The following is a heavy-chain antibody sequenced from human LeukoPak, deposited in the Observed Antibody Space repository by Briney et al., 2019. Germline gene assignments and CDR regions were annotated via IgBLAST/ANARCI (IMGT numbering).Heavy chain of an antibody. V-gene: IGHV1-2*02. CDR1: GYTFTGHY. Sequence: ASVNVSCKASGYTFTGHYIHWVRQAPGQGLEWMGWIHPNTGGTKYAQKFQGRVTMTRDTSSSTAYMELSSLRSADTAVYYCASEYKYDSSGANAFDIWGQGTMVTVSS. D-gene: IGHD3-22*01. CDR3: ASEYKYDSSGANAFDI. J-gene: IGHJ3*02. CDR2: IHPNTGGT.